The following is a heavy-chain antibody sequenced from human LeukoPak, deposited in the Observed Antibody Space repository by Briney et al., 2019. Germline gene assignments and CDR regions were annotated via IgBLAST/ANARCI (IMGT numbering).Heavy chain of an antibody. V-gene: IGHV3-48*01. Sequence: GGALRLSFAAPGFTLSDFCKKLVRPAPGEGVGGGLYISSSTSTIYYADSVKGRLTISRDNAKKSLYLQMNSLRVEDTAVYYCARDSDPHDYRSSPFDSWGQGTLVTVSS. J-gene: IGHJ4*02. D-gene: IGHD4-4*01. CDR1: GFTLSDFC. CDR2: ISSSTSTI. CDR3: ARDSDPHDYRSSPFDS.